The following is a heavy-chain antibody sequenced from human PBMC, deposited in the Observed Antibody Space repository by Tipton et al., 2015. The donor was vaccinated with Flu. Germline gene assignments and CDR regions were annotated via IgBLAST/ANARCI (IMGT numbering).Heavy chain of an antibody. CDR1: GGPISSYY. Sequence: TLSLTCTVFGGPISSYYWSWIRQPPGKGLEWIGYIYYSGSTNYNPSLKSRVTISVDTSKNQFSLKLSSVTAADTAVYYCARLRRGGYYYDSSGYLDYWGQGTLVTVSS. D-gene: IGHD3-22*01. CDR2: IYYSGST. J-gene: IGHJ4*02. CDR3: ARLRRGGYYYDSSGYLDY. V-gene: IGHV4-59*08.